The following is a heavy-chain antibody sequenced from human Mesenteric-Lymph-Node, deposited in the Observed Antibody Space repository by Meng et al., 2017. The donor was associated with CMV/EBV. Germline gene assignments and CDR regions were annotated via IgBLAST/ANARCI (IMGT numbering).Heavy chain of an antibody. CDR1: GGSISSYY. J-gene: IGHJ3*02. Sequence: GSLRLSCIVSGGSISSYYWSWIRQPPGKGLDWIGWAHNSGTTNYNPSLKSRVAVSVDTSKNHFSLTLASVTAADTAVYYCATYCSSTSCHRGAFDIWGQGTMVTVSS. D-gene: IGHD2-2*01. CDR3: ATYCSSTSCHRGAFDI. CDR2: AHNSGTT. V-gene: IGHV4-59*01.